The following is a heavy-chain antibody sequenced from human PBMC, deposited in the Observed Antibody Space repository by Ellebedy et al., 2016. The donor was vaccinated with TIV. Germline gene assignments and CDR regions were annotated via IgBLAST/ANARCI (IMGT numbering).Heavy chain of an antibody. CDR3: AGRGY. D-gene: IGHD3-10*01. CDR2: IKQDGSEK. CDR1: GFSFNSQA. Sequence: GESLKISXAGSGFSFNSQAMHWVRQAPGKGLEWVANIKQDGSEKYYVDSVKGRFTISRDNAKNSLYLQMNSLRAEDTAVYYCAGRGYWGQGTLVTVSS. J-gene: IGHJ4*02. V-gene: IGHV3-7*01.